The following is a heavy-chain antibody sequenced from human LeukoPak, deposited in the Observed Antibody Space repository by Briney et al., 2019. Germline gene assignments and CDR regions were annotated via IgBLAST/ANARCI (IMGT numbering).Heavy chain of an antibody. CDR2: ISYDGSNK. V-gene: IGHV3-30*01. CDR1: GFTFSSYA. CDR3: AAATDSGLFDY. D-gene: IGHD4-17*01. Sequence: GGSLRLSCAASGFTFSSYAMHWVRQAPGKGLEWVAVISYDGSNKYYADSVKGRFTISRDNSKNTLYLQMNSLRAEDTAMYYCAAATDSGLFDYWGQGTLVTVSS. J-gene: IGHJ4*02.